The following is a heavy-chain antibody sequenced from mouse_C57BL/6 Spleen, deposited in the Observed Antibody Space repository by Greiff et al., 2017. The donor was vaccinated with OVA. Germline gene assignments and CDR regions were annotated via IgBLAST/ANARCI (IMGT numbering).Heavy chain of an antibody. CDR2: IHPNSGST. CDR3: AREVGYYYGDY. CDR1: GYTFTSYW. V-gene: IGHV1-64*01. D-gene: IGHD1-1*01. J-gene: IGHJ2*01. Sequence: VQLQQPGAELVKPGASVKLSCKASGYTFTSYWMHWVKQRPGQGLEWIGMIHPNSGSTNYNEKFKSKATLTVDKSSSTAYMQLSSLTSEDTAVYYCAREVGYYYGDYWGQGTTLTVSS.